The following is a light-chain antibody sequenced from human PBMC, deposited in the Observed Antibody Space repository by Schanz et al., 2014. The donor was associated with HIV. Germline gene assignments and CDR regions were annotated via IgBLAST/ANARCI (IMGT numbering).Light chain of an antibody. V-gene: IGLV2-14*01. J-gene: IGLJ2*01. CDR1: SSDVGSDNY. Sequence: QSALTQPASVSGSPGQSITISCTGVSSDVGSDNYVSWYQQHPGRTPKLMIYDVNNRPSGVSDRFSGSKSGDTASLTISGLQAEDEAEYYCSSSSSTTNTCVFGGGTKLTV. CDR3: SSSSSTTNTCV. CDR2: DVN.